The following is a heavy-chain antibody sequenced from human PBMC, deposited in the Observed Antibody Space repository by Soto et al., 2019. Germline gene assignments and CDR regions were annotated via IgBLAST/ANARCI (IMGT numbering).Heavy chain of an antibody. D-gene: IGHD4-17*01. CDR1: GYTFTSYY. CDR3: ARDPKLDYGDYPSDVCYC. J-gene: IGHJ3*01. V-gene: IGHV1-46*01. CDR2: INPSGGDT. Sequence: SVKVSCKASGYTFTSYYIHWVRQAPGQGPEWMGIINPSGGDTSYAQKFQDRVTMTRDTSTNTVYMEVGSLRSEDTAVYYCARDPKLDYGDYPSDVCYCWGQGTRVNVSS.